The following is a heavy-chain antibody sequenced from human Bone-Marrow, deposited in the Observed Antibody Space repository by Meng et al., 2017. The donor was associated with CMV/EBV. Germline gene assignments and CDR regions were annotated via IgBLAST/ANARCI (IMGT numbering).Heavy chain of an antibody. D-gene: IGHD1-26*01. CDR2: ISYDGSKK. CDR3: ARGTRPYSGSYYGGEFDY. V-gene: IGHV3-30-3*01. CDR1: GFTFSSYA. Sequence: GESLKISCAASGFTFSSYAMHWVRQAPGKGVEWVAVISYDGSKKYYADSVKGRFTISRDNSKNTLYLQMNSLRAEDTAVYYCARGTRPYSGSYYGGEFDYCGQGTLVAVSS. J-gene: IGHJ4*02.